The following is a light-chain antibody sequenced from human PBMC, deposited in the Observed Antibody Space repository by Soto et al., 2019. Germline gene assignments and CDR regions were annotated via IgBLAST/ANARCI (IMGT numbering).Light chain of an antibody. CDR2: TAS. Sequence: DSRITHAPSTLYAVVVYRVNITRRASRGISNWLAWFQQKPGKAPRLLIYTASRLHSGVPARFSGSGSGTEFTLTISSLQPEDFATYYCQQYDSYPQTFGQGTKVDIK. V-gene: IGKV1D-16*01. J-gene: IGKJ1*01. CDR1: RGISNW. CDR3: QQYDSYPQT.